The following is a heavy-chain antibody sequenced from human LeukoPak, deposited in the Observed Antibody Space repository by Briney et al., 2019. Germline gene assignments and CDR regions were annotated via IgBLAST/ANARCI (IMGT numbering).Heavy chain of an antibody. CDR2: IRQDGKYT. V-gene: IGHV3-7*01. J-gene: IGHJ4*02. Sequence: GGSLRLSCAASGFTLSSHYMSWLRQAPGRGLEWVANIRQDGKYTSYVDSVKGRFTISRDNAKNSLYLQMSSLRAEDTAVYYCAKDLSAVADDLDYWGQGTLVTVSS. CDR3: AKDLSAVADDLDY. D-gene: IGHD6-19*01. CDR1: GFTLSSHY.